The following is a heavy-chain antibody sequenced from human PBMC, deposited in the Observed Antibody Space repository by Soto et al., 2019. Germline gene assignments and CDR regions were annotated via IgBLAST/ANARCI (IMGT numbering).Heavy chain of an antibody. CDR1: GASISSDGYY. CDR3: ARSRQTVTSGSDF. Sequence: QVQLQESGPGLVRPSQTLSLTCTVSGASISSDGYYWGWIRQHPGKGLEYIAYMYYSGSTYYNPSHKSRVTMSVAASKHQFSLKLSSVTAPETAVYYCARSRQTVTSGSDFWGQGALVTVSS. J-gene: IGHJ4*02. D-gene: IGHD4-17*01. CDR2: MYYSGST. V-gene: IGHV4-31*03.